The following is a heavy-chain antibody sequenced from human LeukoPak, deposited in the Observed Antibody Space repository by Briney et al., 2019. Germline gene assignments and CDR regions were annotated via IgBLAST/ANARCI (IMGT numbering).Heavy chain of an antibody. CDR2: INHSGST. V-gene: IGHV4-34*01. Sequence: PSETLSHTCAVYGGSFSGYYWSWIRQPPGKGLEWIGEINHSGSTNYNPSLKSRVTISVDTSKNQFSLKLSSVTAADTAVYYCARGRYDSSGYTGVFDILGQGTMVTVSS. CDR3: ARGRYDSSGYTGVFDI. J-gene: IGHJ3*02. D-gene: IGHD3-22*01. CDR1: GGSFSGYY.